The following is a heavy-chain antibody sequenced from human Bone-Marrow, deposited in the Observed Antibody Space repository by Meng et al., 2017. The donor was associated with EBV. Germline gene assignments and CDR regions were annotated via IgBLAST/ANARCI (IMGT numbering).Heavy chain of an antibody. V-gene: IGHV4-39*01. CDR1: CDYISSFYY. D-gene: IGHD6-19*01. CDR2: VHYTGST. J-gene: IGHJ5*02. CDR3: ARPFPSWQSPRLDPFGA. Sequence: LVSGPGEGKPPETRSLPCTCSCDYISSFYYWGWIRQPPGRGLKWIGRVHYTGSTYYSPSLKSRVTVSVDTSKNQFSLRLTSVTAADTAVYYCARPFPSWQSPRLDPFGAWGQGTLVTVSS.